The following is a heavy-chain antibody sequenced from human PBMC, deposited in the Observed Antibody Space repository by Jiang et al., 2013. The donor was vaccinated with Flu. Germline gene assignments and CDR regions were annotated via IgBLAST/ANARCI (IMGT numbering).Heavy chain of an antibody. D-gene: IGHD3-22*01. CDR2: IYTSGRS. J-gene: IGHJ5*02. CDR3: AQDRSGYNWFDP. CDR1: GGSIKNYY. V-gene: IGHV4-4*07. Sequence: VQLVESGPGLVKPSETLSLTCTVSGGSIKNYYWSWFRQPAGKGLEWIGHIYTSGRSNYNPSLKSRVTMSVDTSKNQFSLKLTSVTAADTAVYYCAQDRSGYNWFDPWGQGTLVTVSS.